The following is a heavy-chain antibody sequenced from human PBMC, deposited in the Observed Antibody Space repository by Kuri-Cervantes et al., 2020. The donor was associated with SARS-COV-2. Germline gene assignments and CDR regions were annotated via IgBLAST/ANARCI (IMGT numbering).Heavy chain of an antibody. J-gene: IGHJ4*02. Sequence: GGSLRLSCAASGFNLSRTDMHWVRQAPGKGLEWVAVISYDGSNKYYADSVKGRFTISRDNSKNTLYLQMNSLRAEDTAVYYCAINLEKWELLLGVLNFDYWGQGTLVTVSS. CDR2: ISYDGSNK. CDR1: GFNLSRTD. D-gene: IGHD1-26*01. CDR3: AINLEKWELLLGVLNFDY. V-gene: IGHV3-30-3*01.